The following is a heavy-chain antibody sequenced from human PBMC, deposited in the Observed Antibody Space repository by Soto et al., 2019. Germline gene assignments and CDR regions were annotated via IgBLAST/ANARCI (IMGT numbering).Heavy chain of an antibody. J-gene: IGHJ4*02. CDR1: GFIFDDYA. CDR2: ISWNSGSI. CDR3: ARENYDFWSGYYLDY. D-gene: IGHD3-3*01. V-gene: IGHV3-9*01. Sequence: GGSLRLSCAASGFIFDDYAMHWVRQAPGKGLEWVSGISWNSGSIGYADSVKGRFTISRDNAKNSLFLQMNSLRAEDTAVYYCARENYDFWSGYYLDYWGQGTLVTVSS.